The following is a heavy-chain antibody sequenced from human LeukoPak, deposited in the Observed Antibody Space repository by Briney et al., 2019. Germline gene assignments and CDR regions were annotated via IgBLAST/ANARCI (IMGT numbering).Heavy chain of an antibody. J-gene: IGHJ4*02. CDR2: IEEDGSEQ. CDR3: VRETVSVITDFDY. CDR1: GFTFSRHW. Sequence: PGGSLRLSCAASGFTFSRHWMTWVRQAPGKGLEGVANIEEDGSEQYYVDSIKGRFTISRDNAKNSLYLQMSSLRAEDTAIYYCVRETVSVITDFDYWGQGTLVTVSS. D-gene: IGHD3-16*02. V-gene: IGHV3-7*01.